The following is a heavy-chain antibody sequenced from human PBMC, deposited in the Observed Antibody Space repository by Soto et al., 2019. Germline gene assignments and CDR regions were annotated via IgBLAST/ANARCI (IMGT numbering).Heavy chain of an antibody. D-gene: IGHD3-9*01. J-gene: IGHJ6*03. Sequence: GGSLRLSCAASGFTFSSYGMHWVRQAPGKGLEWVAVIWYDGSNKYYADSVKGRFTISRDNSKNTLYLQMNSLRAEDTAVYYCARDGREGYYDILTGYYTGYYYYYMDVWGKGTTVTVSS. CDR2: IWYDGSNK. CDR3: ARDGREGYYDILTGYYTGYYYYYMDV. CDR1: GFTFSSYG. V-gene: IGHV3-33*01.